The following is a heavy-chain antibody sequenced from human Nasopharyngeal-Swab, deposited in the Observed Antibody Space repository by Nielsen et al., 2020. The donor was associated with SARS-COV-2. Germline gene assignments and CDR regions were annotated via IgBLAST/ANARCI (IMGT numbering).Heavy chain of an antibody. CDR3: ARTAGYYYVDV. CDR2: IYYSGST. Sequence: SQTLSLTRAVSRGSISSYSWSWIRLPPGKGLEWIGYIYYSGSTNYSPSLKSRVTISVDTSKNQFSLKLNSVTAADTAVYYCARTAGYYYVDVWGKGTTVTVSS. V-gene: IGHV4-59*01. CDR1: RGSISSYS. J-gene: IGHJ6*03. D-gene: IGHD6-13*01.